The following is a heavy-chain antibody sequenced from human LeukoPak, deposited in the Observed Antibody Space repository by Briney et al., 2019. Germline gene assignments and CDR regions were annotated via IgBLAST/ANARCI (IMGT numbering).Heavy chain of an antibody. CDR1: GFTFSTYV. D-gene: IGHD3-10*01. J-gene: IGHJ4*02. V-gene: IGHV3-23*01. CDR3: ANYVYDSGNRGFDY. Sequence: GHSVRLTCAASGFTFSTYVMNWVRQAPGKGLEWGSTLNDRSETTYYSDSVKGRFTISRDNPKNTLYLQMNSLSAEDTAVYYCANYVYDSGNRGFDYWGQGTLVSVSS. CDR2: LNDRSETT.